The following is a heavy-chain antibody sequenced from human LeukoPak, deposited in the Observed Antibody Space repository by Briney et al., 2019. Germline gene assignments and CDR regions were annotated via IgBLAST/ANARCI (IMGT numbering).Heavy chain of an antibody. Sequence: GESLKISCKGSGYSFSIYWIGWVRQMLGKGLEWMGIIYPDDSDTRYSPSFQGQVTISADKSISTAFLQWSSLKASDTAMYYCARLDYYGSSYYFDYWGQGTLVTVSS. J-gene: IGHJ4*02. D-gene: IGHD3-10*01. CDR1: GYSFSIYW. CDR3: ARLDYYGSSYYFDY. CDR2: IYPDDSDT. V-gene: IGHV5-51*01.